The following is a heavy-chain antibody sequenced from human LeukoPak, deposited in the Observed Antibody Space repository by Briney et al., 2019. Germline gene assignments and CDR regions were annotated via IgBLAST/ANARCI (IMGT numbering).Heavy chain of an antibody. Sequence: PSETLSLTCAVYGGSFSGYYWSWIRQPPGKGLEWIGEINHSGSTNYNPSLKSRVTISVDTSKNQFSLKLSSVTAADTAVYYCARGGRGLFDYWGQGTLVTVSS. CDR1: GGSFSGYY. J-gene: IGHJ4*02. D-gene: IGHD2-15*01. CDR3: ARGGRGLFDY. V-gene: IGHV4-34*01. CDR2: INHSGST.